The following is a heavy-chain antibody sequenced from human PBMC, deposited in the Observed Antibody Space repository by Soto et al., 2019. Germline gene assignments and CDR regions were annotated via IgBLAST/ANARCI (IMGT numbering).Heavy chain of an antibody. V-gene: IGHV3-64*01. CDR1: GFTFSSYA. J-gene: IGHJ6*03. Sequence: GGSLRLSCAASGFTFSSYAMHWVRQAPGKGLEYVSAISSNGGSTYYANSVKGRFTISRENSKNTLYLQMGSLRAEDMAVYYCARDFAGYSGYKGISYYYYYMDVWGKGTTVTVSS. CDR2: ISSNGGST. D-gene: IGHD5-12*01. CDR3: ARDFAGYSGYKGISYYYYYMDV.